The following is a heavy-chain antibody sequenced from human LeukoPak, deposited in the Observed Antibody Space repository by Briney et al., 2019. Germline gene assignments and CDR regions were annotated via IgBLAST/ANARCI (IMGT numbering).Heavy chain of an antibody. D-gene: IGHD3-3*01. CDR2: IYSGGST. J-gene: IGHJ6*03. CDR3: ARATYYDFWSSYYYYMDV. Sequence: GGSLRLFCAASGFTFSSNYMSWVRQAPGKGLEGGSVIYSGGSTYYAASVKGPFTISRDNSKNPLYLQMNSLRAEDTAVYYCARATYYDFWSSYYYYMDVWGKGTTVTVSS. V-gene: IGHV3-53*01. CDR1: GFTFSSNY.